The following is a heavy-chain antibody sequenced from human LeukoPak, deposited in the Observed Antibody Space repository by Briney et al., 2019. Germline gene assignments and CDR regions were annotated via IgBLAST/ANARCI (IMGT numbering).Heavy chain of an antibody. Sequence: PGGSLRLSCAASGFTFNDYYMNWIRQAPGKGLEWVSYISSSGSSIHYADSVKGRFTISRDNAKNSLFLQMNSLRAEDTAVYYCARDIAVAGIGLNYMDVWGKGTTVTVSS. V-gene: IGHV3-11*04. CDR3: ARDIAVAGIGLNYMDV. CDR2: ISSSGSSI. D-gene: IGHD6-19*01. CDR1: GFTFNDYY. J-gene: IGHJ6*03.